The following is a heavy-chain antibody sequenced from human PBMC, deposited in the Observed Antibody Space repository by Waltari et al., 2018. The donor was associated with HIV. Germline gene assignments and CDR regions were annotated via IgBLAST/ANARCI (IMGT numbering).Heavy chain of an antibody. V-gene: IGHV3-11*01. Sequence: QVQLVESGGGLVKPGGSPGLSCSASGFIFYAFYMSWIRRVPGKGLEWLSYISSSGNFIYYADSVRGRFTISRDNAKNSLYLQMDSLRAEDTAVYYCARGGSGWYREAAEIDYWGQGSLVTVSS. CDR3: ARGGSGWYREAAEIDY. J-gene: IGHJ4*02. CDR2: ISSSGNFI. D-gene: IGHD6-19*01. CDR1: GFIFYAFY.